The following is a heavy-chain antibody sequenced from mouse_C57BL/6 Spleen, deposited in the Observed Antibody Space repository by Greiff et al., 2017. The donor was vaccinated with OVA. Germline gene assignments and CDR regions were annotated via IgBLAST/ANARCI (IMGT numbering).Heavy chain of an antibody. V-gene: IGHV1-64*01. Sequence: VQLQQPGAELVKPGASVKLSCKASGYTFTSYWMHWVKQRPGQGLEWIGMIHPNSGSTNYNEKFKSKATLTVDKSSSTAYMQLSSLTSEDSAVYYCARGITTVVGRAMDYWGQGTSVTVSS. CDR1: GYTFTSYW. J-gene: IGHJ4*01. CDR2: IHPNSGST. D-gene: IGHD1-1*01. CDR3: ARGITTVVGRAMDY.